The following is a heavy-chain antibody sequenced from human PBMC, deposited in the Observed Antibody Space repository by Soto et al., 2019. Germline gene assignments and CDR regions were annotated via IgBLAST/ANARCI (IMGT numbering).Heavy chain of an antibody. J-gene: IGHJ5*02. CDR3: ARSGNYDFWSGYFRGIWFDP. CDR1: GGSISSGGYS. Sequence: KTSETLSLTCNVSGGSISSGGYSWSWIRQHRGKGLEWIGYIYYSGSTYYNPSLKSRVTISVDTSKDKFSLKLSSVTAADTAVYYCARSGNYDFWSGYFRGIWFDPWGQGTLVTVSS. V-gene: IGHV4-31*03. D-gene: IGHD3-3*01. CDR2: IYYSGST.